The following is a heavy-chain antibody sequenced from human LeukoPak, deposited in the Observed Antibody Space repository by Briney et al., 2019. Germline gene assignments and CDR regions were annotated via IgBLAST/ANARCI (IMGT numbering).Heavy chain of an antibody. D-gene: IGHD3-9*01. CDR3: ARQPYYDILTGYRAFDY. CDR2: ISSSSSYI. V-gene: IGHV3-21*01. Sequence: GGSLRLSCAASGFTFSGYTINWVRQAPGKGLEWVSSISSSSSYIYYADSVKGRFTISRHNAKNSLYLQMNSLRAEDTAVYYCARQPYYDILTGYRAFDYWGQGTLVTVSS. CDR1: GFTFSGYT. J-gene: IGHJ4*02.